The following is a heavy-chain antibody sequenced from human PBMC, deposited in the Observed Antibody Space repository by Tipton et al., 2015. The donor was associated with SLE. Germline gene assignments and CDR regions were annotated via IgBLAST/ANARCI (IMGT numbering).Heavy chain of an antibody. J-gene: IGHJ2*01. V-gene: IGHV4-39*07. CDR1: GGSISSSSYY. CDR2: INHSGST. Sequence: TLSLTCTVSGGSISSSSYYWGWIRQPPGKGLEWIGEINHSGSTNYNPSLKSRVTISVDTSKNQFSLKLSSVTAADTAVYYCARGYWYFDLWGRGTLVTVSS. CDR3: ARGYWYFDL.